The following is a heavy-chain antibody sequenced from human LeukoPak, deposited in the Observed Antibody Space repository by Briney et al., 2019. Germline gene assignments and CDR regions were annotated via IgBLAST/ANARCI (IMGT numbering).Heavy chain of an antibody. CDR2: INPSGGST. D-gene: IGHD4-11*01. Sequence: ASVKVSCKASGYAFTYYYIHWVRQAPGQGLEWMGIINPSGGSTSYAQKFQGRVIMTRDTSTSTVYMDLSSLRSDDTAVYYCATDFTPHDYSNYLIVSYWGQGTLVTVSS. J-gene: IGHJ4*02. CDR3: ATDFTPHDYSNYLIVSY. V-gene: IGHV1-46*01. CDR1: GYAFTYYY.